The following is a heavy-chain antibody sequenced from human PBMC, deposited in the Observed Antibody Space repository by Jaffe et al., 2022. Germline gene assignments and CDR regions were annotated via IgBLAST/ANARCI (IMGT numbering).Heavy chain of an antibody. CDR3: VRHVDIVATITAAAAGHLDY. V-gene: IGHV5-51*01. J-gene: IGHJ4*02. CDR1: GYSFTSYW. D-gene: IGHD5-12*01. Sequence: EVQLVQSGAEVKKPGESLKISCKGSGYSFTSYWIGWVRQMPGKGLEWMGIIYPGDSDTRYSPSFQGQVTISADKSISTAYLQWSSLKASDTAMYYCVRHVDIVATITAAAAGHLDYWGQGTLVTVSS. CDR2: IYPGDSDT.